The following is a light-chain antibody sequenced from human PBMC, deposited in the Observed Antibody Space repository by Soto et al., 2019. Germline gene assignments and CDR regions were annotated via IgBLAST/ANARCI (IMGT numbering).Light chain of an antibody. CDR3: QQYDNWPPRWT. CDR1: QSVGTN. J-gene: IGKJ2*01. Sequence: EIVLTQSPASLSVSPGERVSLSCRPSQSVGTNLAWYQQKPGQAPRLLILGASTRASGIPAKFSGSGSGTEFTLSIGSLQSEDFAIYYCQQYDNWPPRWTFGQGTKVDIK. V-gene: IGKV3-15*01. CDR2: GAS.